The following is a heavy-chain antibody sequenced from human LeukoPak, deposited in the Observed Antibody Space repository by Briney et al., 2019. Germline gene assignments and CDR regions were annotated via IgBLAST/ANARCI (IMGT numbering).Heavy chain of an antibody. CDR2: ISAYNGNT. D-gene: IGHD2-2*01. CDR1: GYTFTSYG. Sequence: ASVKVSCKASGYTFTSYGISWVRQAPGQGLEWMGWISAYNGNTNYAQKLQGRATMTTDTSTSTAYMELRSLRSDDTAVYYCARAVSDCSSTSCYENYYYYYMDVWGKGTTVTVSS. CDR3: ARAVSDCSSTSCYENYYYYYMDV. J-gene: IGHJ6*03. V-gene: IGHV1-18*01.